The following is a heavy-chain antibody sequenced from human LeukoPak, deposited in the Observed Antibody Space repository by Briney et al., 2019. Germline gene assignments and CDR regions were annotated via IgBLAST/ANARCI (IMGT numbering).Heavy chain of an antibody. J-gene: IGHJ5*02. Sequence: SETLSLTCTVSGGSISSYYWSWIRQPPGKGLEGIGYIYYSGSTNYNPSLKSRVTISVDTSKNQFSLKLSSVTAADTAVYYFARVAGATVEWFDPWGQGTLVTVSS. CDR2: IYYSGST. D-gene: IGHD1-26*01. CDR1: GGSISSYY. V-gene: IGHV4-59*01. CDR3: ARVAGATVEWFDP.